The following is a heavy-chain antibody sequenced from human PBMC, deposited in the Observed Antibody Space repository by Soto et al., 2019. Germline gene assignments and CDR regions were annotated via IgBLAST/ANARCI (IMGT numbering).Heavy chain of an antibody. CDR2: INHSGST. D-gene: IGHD6-19*01. V-gene: IGHV4-34*01. CDR3: AGGREQWLAFYY. Sequence: QVQLQQWGAGLLKPSETLSLTCAVYGGSFSGYYLSWIRQPPGQGLELIGEINHSGSTNYNPSLKSRVPRPVDTSKNQFALKLSYVAAADTAVDYCAGGREQWLAFYYCGQGPWSQSPQ. CDR1: GGSFSGYY. J-gene: IGHJ4*02.